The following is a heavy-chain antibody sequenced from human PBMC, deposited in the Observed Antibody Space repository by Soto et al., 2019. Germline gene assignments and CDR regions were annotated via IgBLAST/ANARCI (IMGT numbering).Heavy chain of an antibody. J-gene: IGHJ4*02. CDR3: AQVGYADRYSFDS. CDR1: GFTFGSFA. Sequence: EVTLLDVGGGLVQPGGSLRLSCAASGFTFGSFAMNWVRQAPGKGLEWVSGISGSDDRTHYADSVKGRFTISRDNSKNSLHLQMNILRAEDTAISYCAQVGYADRYSFDSWGQGTLVTVSS. CDR2: ISGSDDRT. V-gene: IGHV3-23*01. D-gene: IGHD1-1*01.